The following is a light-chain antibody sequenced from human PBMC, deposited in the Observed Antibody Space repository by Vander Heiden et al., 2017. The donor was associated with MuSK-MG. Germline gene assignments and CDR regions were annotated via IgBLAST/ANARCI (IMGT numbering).Light chain of an antibody. CDR1: QSVSSSY. CDR2: GTS. Sequence: EIVLTQSPGTLSLSPGERATLSCRVSQSVSSSYLAWYQHKPGQAPRLLIYGTSSRATGIPDRFSGSGSGTDFTLTINRLEPEDFAVYYCQSYADSPVGCTFGPGTKVDIK. V-gene: IGKV3-20*01. CDR3: QSYADSPVGCT. J-gene: IGKJ3*01.